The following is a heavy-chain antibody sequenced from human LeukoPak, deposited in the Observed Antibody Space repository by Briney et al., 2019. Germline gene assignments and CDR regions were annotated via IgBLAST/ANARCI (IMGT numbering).Heavy chain of an antibody. Sequence: PGGSLRLSCAASGFTFSSYWMHWVRQAPGKGLVWVSRINSDGSSTNYADSVKGRFTISRDNAKNTLYLQMNSLRAEDTAVYYCAKPRGNGWYYFDYWGQGTLVTVSS. CDR2: INSDGSST. CDR3: AKPRGNGWYYFDY. V-gene: IGHV3-74*01. D-gene: IGHD6-19*01. J-gene: IGHJ4*02. CDR1: GFTFSSYW.